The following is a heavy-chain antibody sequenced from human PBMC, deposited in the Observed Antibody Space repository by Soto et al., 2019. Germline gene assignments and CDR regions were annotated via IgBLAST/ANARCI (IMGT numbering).Heavy chain of an antibody. Sequence: GGSLRLSCAASGFTFSSYAMHWVRQAPGKGLEWVAVISYDGSNKHYADSVKGRFTISRDNSKNTLYLQMNSLRAEDTAVYYCASPGRRWLQLPFDYWGQGTLVTVSS. CDR1: GFTFSSYA. J-gene: IGHJ4*02. CDR3: ASPGRRWLQLPFDY. V-gene: IGHV3-30-3*01. D-gene: IGHD5-12*01. CDR2: ISYDGSNK.